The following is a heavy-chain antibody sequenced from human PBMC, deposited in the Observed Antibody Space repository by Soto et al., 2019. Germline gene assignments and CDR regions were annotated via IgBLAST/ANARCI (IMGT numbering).Heavy chain of an antibody. D-gene: IGHD5-12*01. CDR2: INAGNGNT. CDR1: GYTFTSYA. J-gene: IGHJ6*03. V-gene: IGHV1-3*01. Sequence: QVPLVQSGAEVKKPGASVKVSCKASGYTFTSYAMHWVRQAPGQRLEWMGWINAGNGNTKYSQKFQGRVTITRDTSASTAYMELSSLRSEDTAVYYCARLKVAPRWDNYYYYYMDVWGKGTTVTVSS. CDR3: ARLKVAPRWDNYYYYYMDV.